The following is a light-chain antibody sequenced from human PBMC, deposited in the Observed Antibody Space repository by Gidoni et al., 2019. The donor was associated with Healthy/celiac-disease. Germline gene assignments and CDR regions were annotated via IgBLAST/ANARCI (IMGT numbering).Light chain of an antibody. V-gene: IGKV1-39*01. J-gene: IGKJ1*01. CDR1: QSISSY. CDR2: AAS. Sequence: DIQMNQSLSSLSASVGDRVTITCRASQSISSYLNWYQQKPGKAPKLLIYAASSLQSGVPSRFSGSGSVTDFTLTISSLQPEDFATYYCQQRYSTPQTFGQGTKVEIK. CDR3: QQRYSTPQT.